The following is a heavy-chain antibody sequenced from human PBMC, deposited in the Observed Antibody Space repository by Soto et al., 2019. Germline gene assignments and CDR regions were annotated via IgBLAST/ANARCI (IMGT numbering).Heavy chain of an antibody. V-gene: IGHV4-34*01. D-gene: IGHD3-10*01. CDR2: INHSGSN. Sequence: SETLSLTCAVYSGSFSGYYWYWIRQPPGKGLECIGEINHSGSNNYNPSLKSRVTLSVDTPKNQFSLKLTSVTAADTAVYYCARGGGAMIRGTKQYFDYWGQGTLVT. CDR3: ARGGGAMIRGTKQYFDY. J-gene: IGHJ4*02. CDR1: SGSFSGYY.